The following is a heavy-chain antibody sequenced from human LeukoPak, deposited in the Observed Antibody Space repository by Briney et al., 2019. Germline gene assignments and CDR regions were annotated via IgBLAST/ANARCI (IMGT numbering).Heavy chain of an antibody. V-gene: IGHV4-59*01. CDR1: GGSFSGYY. D-gene: IGHD3-10*01. CDR3: TRMVRGVLFDY. J-gene: IGHJ4*02. CDR2: IYYSGST. Sequence: SETLSLTCAVYGGSFSGYYWSWIRQPPGKGLEWIGYIYYSGSTNYNPSLKSRVTISVDTSKNQLSLKLSSVTAADTAVYYCTRMVRGVLFDYWGQGTLVTVSS.